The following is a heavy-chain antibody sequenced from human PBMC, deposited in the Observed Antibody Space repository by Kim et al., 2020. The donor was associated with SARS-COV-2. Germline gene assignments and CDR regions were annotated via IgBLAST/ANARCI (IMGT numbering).Heavy chain of an antibody. D-gene: IGHD1-26*01. CDR3: AVLIVGATRIFDF. CDR2: VYYTGST. V-gene: IGHV4-39*01. J-gene: IGHJ4*02. CDR1: GGSIRSSSYY. Sequence: SETLSLTCTVSGGSIRSSSYYWGWIRQPPGKGLEWIGSVYYTGSTYYNPSLKSRLTLSVDTSRNQFSLRLSSMTAADTAVYYCAVLIVGATRIFDFWGQGTLVTVSS.